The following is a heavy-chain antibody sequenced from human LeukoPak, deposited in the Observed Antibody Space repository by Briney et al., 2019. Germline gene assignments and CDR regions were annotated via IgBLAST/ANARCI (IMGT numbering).Heavy chain of an antibody. CDR3: ARDFLNCSSTSCFMNWFDP. D-gene: IGHD2-2*01. V-gene: IGHV1-69*04. CDR1: GGTFSSYT. J-gene: IGHJ5*02. Sequence: SVKVSCKASGGTFSSYTISWVRQAPGQGLEWMGRIIPILGIANYAQKFQGRVTITADKSTSTAYMELSSLRSEDTAVYYCARDFLNCSSTSCFMNWFDPWGQGTLVTVSS. CDR2: IIPILGIA.